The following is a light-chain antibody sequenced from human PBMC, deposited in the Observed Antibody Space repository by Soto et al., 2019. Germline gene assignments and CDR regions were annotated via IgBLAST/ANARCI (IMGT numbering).Light chain of an antibody. Sequence: DIQMTQSPSSLSASVGDRVTITCRASQGISTYLVWYQQKPGTVPKLLIFAASTLQSGVPSRFSGSGSGTDFTLTISSVQPEDVATYYCQNYNGAPWTFGQGTKVEIK. CDR2: AAS. V-gene: IGKV1-27*01. J-gene: IGKJ1*01. CDR1: QGISTY. CDR3: QNYNGAPWT.